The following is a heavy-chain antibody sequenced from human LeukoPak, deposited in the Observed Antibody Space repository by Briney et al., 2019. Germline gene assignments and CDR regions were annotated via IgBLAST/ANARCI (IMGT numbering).Heavy chain of an antibody. V-gene: IGHV1-2*02. CDR3: ARNTATDNY. J-gene: IGHJ4*02. CDR2: INPDSGGT. Sequence: GASVTVSCKASGYTFTGYYLHWVRQAPGQGLEWMGWINPDSGGTNYAQRFQGRVTMTRDTSISTAYMELNRLRSDDTAIYYCARNTATDNYWGQGTLVTVS. CDR1: GYTFTGYY. D-gene: IGHD5-18*01.